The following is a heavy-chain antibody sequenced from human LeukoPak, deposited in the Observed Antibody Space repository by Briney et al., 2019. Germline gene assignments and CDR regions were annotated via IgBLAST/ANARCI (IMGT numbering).Heavy chain of an antibody. CDR2: ISGSGGST. Sequence: GGSLRLSCAASGFTFSSYAMSWVRQAPGKGLEWVSAISGSGGSTYYADSVKGRFTISRDNSKNTLYLQMNSLRAEDTAVYYCARDTGHYYGMDVWGQGTTVTVSS. D-gene: IGHD1-14*01. J-gene: IGHJ6*02. CDR3: ARDTGHYYGMDV. CDR1: GFTFSSYA. V-gene: IGHV3-23*01.